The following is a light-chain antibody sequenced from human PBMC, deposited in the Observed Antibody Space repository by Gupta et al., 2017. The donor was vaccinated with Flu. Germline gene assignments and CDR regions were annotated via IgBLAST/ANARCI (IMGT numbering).Light chain of an antibody. J-gene: IGKJ2*01. V-gene: IGKV1-39*01. CDR1: QSISTF. CDR2: AAS. Sequence: PSSLSASVGDRVTITCRASQSISTFLNWYQQKAGKDPKVLIYAASSLQSGVPSRFNGSGSGTDFTLTITSLQPEDFATYYCQQSYSTPRTFGQGTKMEIK. CDR3: QQSYSTPRT.